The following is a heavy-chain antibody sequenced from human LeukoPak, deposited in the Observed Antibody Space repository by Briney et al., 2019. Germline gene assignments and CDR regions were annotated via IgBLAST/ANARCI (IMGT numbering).Heavy chain of an antibody. V-gene: IGHV1-24*01. CDR2: FDPEDGET. J-gene: IGHJ4*02. CDR3: ATIDYYDSSGYSDY. Sequence: ASVKVSCKVSGYTLNELSMHWVRQAPGKGLEWTGGFDPEDGETIYAQKFQGRVTMTEDTSTDTAYMELSSLRSEDTAVYYCATIDYYDSSGYSDYWGQGTLVTVSS. D-gene: IGHD3-22*01. CDR1: GYTLNELS.